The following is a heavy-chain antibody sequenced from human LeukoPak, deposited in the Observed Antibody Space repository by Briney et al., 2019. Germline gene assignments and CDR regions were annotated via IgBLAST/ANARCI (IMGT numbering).Heavy chain of an antibody. CDR1: GFTFSSYS. V-gene: IGHV3-21*01. CDR3: ARDLGYSSGYYRESKSFDY. CDR2: ISSSSSYI. D-gene: IGHD3-22*01. Sequence: GGSLRLSCAASGFTFSSYSMNWVRQALGKGLEWVSSISSSSSYIYYADSVKGRSTISRDNAKNSLYLQTNSLRAEDTAVYYCARDLGYSSGYYRESKSFDYWGQGTLVTVSS. J-gene: IGHJ4*02.